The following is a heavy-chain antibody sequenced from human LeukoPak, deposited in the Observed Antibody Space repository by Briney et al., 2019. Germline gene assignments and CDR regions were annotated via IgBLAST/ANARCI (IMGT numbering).Heavy chain of an antibody. Sequence: GGSLRLSCAASGFTFSSSAMSWVRQAPGKGLEWVAAISDTGRLSYCADSVNGRFTISRDNSKNTLSLQMNSLRVEDTAVYYCAKSLYGGCDYWGQGTVVTVSS. CDR3: AKSLYGGCDY. D-gene: IGHD3-16*02. CDR2: ISDTGRLS. J-gene: IGHJ4*02. CDR1: GFTFSSSA. V-gene: IGHV3-23*01.